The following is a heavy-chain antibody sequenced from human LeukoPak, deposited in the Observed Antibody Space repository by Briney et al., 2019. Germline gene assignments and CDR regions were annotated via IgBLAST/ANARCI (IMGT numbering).Heavy chain of an antibody. Sequence: GASVKVSCKASGGTFSSYAISWVRQAPGQGLEWMGRIIPILGIANYAQKFQGRVTITADKSTSTAYMELSSLRSEDTAVYYCARGPGPDRGDYYDSSGYYYVWGYWGQGTLVTVSS. CDR3: ARGPGPDRGDYYDSSGYYYVWGY. CDR1: GGTFSSYA. D-gene: IGHD3-22*01. J-gene: IGHJ4*02. V-gene: IGHV1-69*04. CDR2: IIPILGIA.